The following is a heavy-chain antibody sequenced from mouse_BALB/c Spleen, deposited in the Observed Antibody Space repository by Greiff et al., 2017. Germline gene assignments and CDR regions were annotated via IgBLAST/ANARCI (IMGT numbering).Heavy chain of an antibody. D-gene: IGHD1-1*01. CDR2: IYPGNSDT. CDR1: GYSFTSYW. Sequence: VQLQQSGTVLARPGASVKMSCKASGYSFTSYWMHWVKQRPGQGLEWIGAIYPGNSDTSYNQKFKGKAKLTAVTSASTAYMELSSLTNEDSAVYYCTRGNYYGSRETWFAYWGQGTLVTVSA. CDR3: TRGNYYGSRETWFAY. J-gene: IGHJ3*01. V-gene: IGHV1-5*01.